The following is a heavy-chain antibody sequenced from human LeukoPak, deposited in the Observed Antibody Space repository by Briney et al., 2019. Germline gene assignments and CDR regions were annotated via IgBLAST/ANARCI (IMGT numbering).Heavy chain of an antibody. Sequence: ASVKVSCKAAGYTFTSYGISWVRQAPGQGLEWMGWISAYNGNTNYAQKLQGRVTMTTDTSTSTAYMELRGLRSDDTAVYYCAREHSSGYLLDPWGQGTLVTVSS. D-gene: IGHD3-22*01. J-gene: IGHJ5*02. CDR1: GYTFTSYG. V-gene: IGHV1-18*01. CDR3: AREHSSGYLLDP. CDR2: ISAYNGNT.